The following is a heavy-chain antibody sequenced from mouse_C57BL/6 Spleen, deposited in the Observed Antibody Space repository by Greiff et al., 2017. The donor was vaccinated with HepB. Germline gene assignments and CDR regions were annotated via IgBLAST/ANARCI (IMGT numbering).Heavy chain of an antibody. D-gene: IGHD3-2*02. CDR1: GYTFTSYW. CDR3: ARPSAQAHYFDY. V-gene: IGHV1-69*01. Sequence: QVQLQQPGAELVMPGASVKLSCKASGYTFTSYWMHWVKQRPGQGLEWIGEIDPSDSYTNYNQKFKGKSTLTVDKSSSTAYMQLSSLTSEDSAVYYCARPSAQAHYFDYWGQGTTLTGSS. J-gene: IGHJ2*01. CDR2: IDPSDSYT.